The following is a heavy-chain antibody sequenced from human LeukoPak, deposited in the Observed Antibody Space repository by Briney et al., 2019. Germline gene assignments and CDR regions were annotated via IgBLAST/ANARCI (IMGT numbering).Heavy chain of an antibody. D-gene: IGHD3-3*01. Sequence: SETLSLTCAVYGGSFSGYYWTWIRHAPEKGLEWIGEMNPSGSTNYNPSLKSRVTMSVDTSKNQFSLKLSSVTAADTAVYYCARDRPFGVVIISGNWFDPWGQGTLVTVSS. CDR2: MNPSGST. CDR1: GGSFSGYY. CDR3: ARDRPFGVVIISGNWFDP. V-gene: IGHV4-34*01. J-gene: IGHJ5*02.